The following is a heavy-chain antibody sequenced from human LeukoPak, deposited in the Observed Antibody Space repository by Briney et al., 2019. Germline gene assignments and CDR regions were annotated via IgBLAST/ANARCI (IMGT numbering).Heavy chain of an antibody. CDR1: GFAFSDYW. V-gene: IGHV3-7*03. Sequence: GGSLRLSCAASGFAFSDYWMTWVRQAPGKGLEWVANIKQDGSEKYLVDSVKGRFTISRDNAKGSLYLQMNSMRAEDTAVYYCARQGGLTGSLDYWGQGTLVTVSS. D-gene: IGHD7-27*01. J-gene: IGHJ4*02. CDR2: IKQDGSEK. CDR3: ARQGGLTGSLDY.